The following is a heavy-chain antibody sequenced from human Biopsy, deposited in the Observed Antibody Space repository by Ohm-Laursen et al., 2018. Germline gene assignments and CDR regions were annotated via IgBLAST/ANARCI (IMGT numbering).Heavy chain of an antibody. Sequence: GTLSLTCTVSGGSLSSYSWSWIRQPADKGLEYIGRIYSSGRTFYNPSLKSRVTMSVVTSDNQFSLKLSSVTAADTAVYFCARDAYGDYDTYY. V-gene: IGHV4-4*07. CDR1: GGSLSSYS. CDR3: ARDAYGDYDTYY. D-gene: IGHD4-17*01. CDR2: IYSSGRT. J-gene: IGHJ6*03.